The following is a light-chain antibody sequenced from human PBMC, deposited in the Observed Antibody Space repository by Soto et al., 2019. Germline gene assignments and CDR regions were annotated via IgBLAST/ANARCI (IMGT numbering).Light chain of an antibody. CDR3: QQFKSGTWR. J-gene: IGKJ1*01. Sequence: DIQMSQSPSTLSASVGHRVTITCRASQNIERWLAWYQQKPGKAPKLLLYDVSSLESGVPSRFRGSGSGTEFILTINGLQPDDFATYFCQQFKSGTWRFGQGTRWIS. CDR2: DVS. CDR1: QNIERW. V-gene: IGKV1-5*01.